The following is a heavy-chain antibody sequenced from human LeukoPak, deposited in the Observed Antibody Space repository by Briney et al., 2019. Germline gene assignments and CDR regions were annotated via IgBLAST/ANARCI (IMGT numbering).Heavy chain of an antibody. V-gene: IGHV4-39*01. D-gene: IGHD3-22*01. CDR1: GGSMSTSGYY. Sequence: SETLSLTCTVSGGSMSTSGYYWGWIRQPPGKGLEWIGSIYYSGTTYYNPSLKSRVTISVDTSKNQFSLNLSSVTAADTAVYYCARQKYYDTSGYAIDYWGQGTLVTVSS. J-gene: IGHJ4*02. CDR2: IYYSGTT. CDR3: ARQKYYDTSGYAIDY.